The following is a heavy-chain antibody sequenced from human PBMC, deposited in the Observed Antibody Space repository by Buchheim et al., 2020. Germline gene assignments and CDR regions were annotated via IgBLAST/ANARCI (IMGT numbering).Heavy chain of an antibody. V-gene: IGHV3-30*03. J-gene: IGHJ4*02. CDR1: GFTFSSYG. Sequence: QVQLVESGGGVVQPGRPLRLSCAASGFTFSSYGMHWVRQAPGKGLEWVAVILYDGSNNYYADSVKGRFTISRDNSKNTLYLQMNSLRAEDTAVYYCAGGSVWYGYFDFWGQGTL. CDR3: AGGSVWYGYFDF. D-gene: IGHD6-19*01. CDR2: ILYDGSNN.